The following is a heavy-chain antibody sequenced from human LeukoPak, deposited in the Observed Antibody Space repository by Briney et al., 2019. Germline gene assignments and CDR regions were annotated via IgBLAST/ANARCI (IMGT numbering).Heavy chain of an antibody. J-gene: IGHJ4*02. CDR2: IYYSGST. D-gene: IGHD1-14*01. Sequence: SETLSLTCTVSGGSISSSSYYRGWIRQPPGKGLEWIASIYYSGSTYDNPSLKSRVTISVDTSMNQFSLKMDSVTAADTAVYYCARINFNPDYWGQGTLVSVSS. CDR3: ARINFNPDY. CDR1: GGSISSSSYY. V-gene: IGHV4-39*01.